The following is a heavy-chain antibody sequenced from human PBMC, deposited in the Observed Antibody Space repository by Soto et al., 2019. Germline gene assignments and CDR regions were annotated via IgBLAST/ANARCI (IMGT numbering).Heavy chain of an antibody. D-gene: IGHD3-3*01. CDR3: ASHYDMWSGYLSPVDY. CDR1: GYTFSDYY. J-gene: IGHJ4*02. Sequence: GGSLRLSCASSGYTFSDYYMSWIRQAPGKGLEWISYIDTSSTKIYYADSVKGRFTISRDNAKNSLYLEMNSLRDEDTAVYYCASHYDMWSGYLSPVDYWGQGTLVTVSS. V-gene: IGHV3-11*01. CDR2: IDTSSTKI.